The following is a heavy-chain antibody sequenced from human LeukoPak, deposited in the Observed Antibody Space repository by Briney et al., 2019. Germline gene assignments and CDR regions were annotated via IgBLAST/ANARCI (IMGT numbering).Heavy chain of an antibody. D-gene: IGHD3-10*01. CDR3: ARLFHGSGSYECHFDY. V-gene: IGHV3-23*01. Sequence: GGSLRLSCAASGFTFSSYAMSWVRQAPGKGLEWVSAISGSGGSTYYADSVKGRFTISRDNSKNTLYLQMNSLRAEDTAVYYCARLFHGSGSYECHFDYWGQGTLVTVSS. J-gene: IGHJ4*02. CDR2: ISGSGGST. CDR1: GFTFSSYA.